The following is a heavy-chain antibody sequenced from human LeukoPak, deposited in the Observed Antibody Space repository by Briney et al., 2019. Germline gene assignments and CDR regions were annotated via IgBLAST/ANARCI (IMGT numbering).Heavy chain of an antibody. J-gene: IGHJ3*02. CDR1: GFTFSSYG. Sequence: GMSLRLSCAASGFTFSSYGMQWVRQAPGEGLEWVAVIWYGGSNKYYADSVKGRFTISRDNSKNPLYLQMNSLRAEDTAVYYCAKDIADYQDTSAHSGGSDIWGQGTMVTVSS. V-gene: IGHV3-33*06. CDR2: IWYGGSNK. CDR3: AKDIADYQDTSAHSGGSDI. D-gene: IGHD3-22*01.